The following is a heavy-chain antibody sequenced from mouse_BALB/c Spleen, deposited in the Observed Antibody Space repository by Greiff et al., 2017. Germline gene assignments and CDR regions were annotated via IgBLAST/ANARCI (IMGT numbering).Heavy chain of an antibody. CDR3: ARRTTGCSSPFDY. Sequence: QVQLQQSGAELVRPGVSVKISCKGSGYTFTDYAMHWVKQSHAKSLEWIGVISTYYGDASYNQKFKGKATMTVDKSSSTAYMELARLTSEDSAIYYCARRTTGCSSPFDYWGQGTTLTVSS. V-gene: IGHV1S137*01. D-gene: IGHD1-1*01. CDR2: ISTYYGDA. CDR1: GYTFTDYA. J-gene: IGHJ2*01.